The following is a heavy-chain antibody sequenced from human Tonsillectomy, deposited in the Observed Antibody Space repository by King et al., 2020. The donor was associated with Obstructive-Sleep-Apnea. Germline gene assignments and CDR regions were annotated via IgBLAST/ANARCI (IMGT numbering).Heavy chain of an antibody. V-gene: IGHV3-23*04. Sequence: VQLVESGGGLVQPGGSLRLSCAASGFTFSSYAMSWVRQAPGKGLEWVSAISGSGGSTYYADSVKGRFTISRDNSKNTLYLQKNSLRDEDTAVYYCAKTRNPLYYGSGGEWVFDYWGQGTLVTVSS. CDR1: GFTFSSYA. J-gene: IGHJ4*02. CDR3: AKTRNPLYYGSGGEWVFDY. D-gene: IGHD3-10*01. CDR2: ISGSGGST.